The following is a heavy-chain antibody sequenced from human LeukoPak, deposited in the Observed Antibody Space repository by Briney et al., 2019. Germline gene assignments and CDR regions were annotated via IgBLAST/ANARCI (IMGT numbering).Heavy chain of an antibody. Sequence: GGSVRLSCAASGFIFSSYGMSWVRQAPGKGLEWVSAISGDGGTTFYVDTVKGRFTISRDNSKNTLYLQMNSLRAEDTAVYYCASSSDIYGSGSYFNSLGDVWGKGTTVSISS. J-gene: IGHJ6*04. CDR1: GFIFSSYG. D-gene: IGHD3-10*01. CDR2: ISGDGGTT. V-gene: IGHV3-23*01. CDR3: ASSSDIYGSGSYFNSLGDV.